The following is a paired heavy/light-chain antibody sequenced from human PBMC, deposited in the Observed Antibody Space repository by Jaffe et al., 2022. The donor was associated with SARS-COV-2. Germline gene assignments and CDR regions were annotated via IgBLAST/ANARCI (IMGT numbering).Light chain of an antibody. CDR3: QQRSNWFT. Sequence: EIVLTQSPATLSLSPGERATLSCRASQSVSSYLAWYQQKPGQAPRLLIYDASNRATGIPARFSGSGSGTDFTLTISSLEPEDFAVYYCQQRSNWFTFGPGTKVDIK. V-gene: IGKV3-11*01. J-gene: IGKJ3*01. CDR2: DAS. CDR1: QSVSSY.
Heavy chain of an antibody. CDR2: IYYSGST. CDR3: ARGPNYYDSSGYTFDY. CDR1: GGSISSGDYY. V-gene: IGHV4-30-4*01. D-gene: IGHD3-22*01. J-gene: IGHJ4*02. Sequence: QVQLQESGPGLVKPSQTLSLTCTVSGGSISSGDYYWSWIRQPPGKGLEWIGYIYYSGSTYYNPSLKSRVTISVDTSKNQFSLKLSSVTAADTAVYYCARGPNYYDSSGYTFDYWGQGTLVTVSS.